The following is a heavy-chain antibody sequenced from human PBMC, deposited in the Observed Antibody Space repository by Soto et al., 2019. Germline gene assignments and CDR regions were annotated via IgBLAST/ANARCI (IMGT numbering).Heavy chain of an antibody. CDR2: VKSKNDGGTT. D-gene: IGHD3-22*01. V-gene: IGHV3-15*07. J-gene: IGHJ4*01. CDR1: GFTFSNAW. CDR3: TTVSYITTIPVRFDY. Sequence: PGGSLRLSCAASGFTFSNAWINWVRQTPGRGLEWVGRVKSKNDGGTTDFAAPVKGRFAISRDDSKNMVYLEMNSLQTEDTAMYYCTTVSYITTIPVRFDYWGHGTLVTVPS.